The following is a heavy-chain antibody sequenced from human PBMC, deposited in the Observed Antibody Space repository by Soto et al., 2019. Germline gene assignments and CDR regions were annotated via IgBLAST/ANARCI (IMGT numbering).Heavy chain of an antibody. V-gene: IGHV3-23*01. CDR3: ARIRGYWYGLDV. CDR1: GFPLSTYG. J-gene: IGHJ6*02. CDR2: ITGTGGNT. Sequence: GGSLRLSCAASGFPLSTYGMTWVRQAPGKGLEWASAITGTGGNTYYVDSVKGRFTSSRDNSKNMLYLQVNSLRVEDTAVYYCARIRGYWYGLDVWGQGTTVTVSS.